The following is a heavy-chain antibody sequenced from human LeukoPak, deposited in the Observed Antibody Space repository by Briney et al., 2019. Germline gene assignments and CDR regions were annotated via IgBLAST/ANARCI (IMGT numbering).Heavy chain of an antibody. D-gene: IGHD4-11*01. J-gene: IGHJ4*02. CDR2: INPSGGST. CDR1: GYTFTSYY. CDR3: ARHESSYSNYYPYFDY. Sequence: GASVKVSCKASGYTFTSYYMHWVRQAPGQGLEWMGIINPSGGSTSYAQKFQGRVTMTRDTSTSTVYMELSSLRSEDTAVYYCARHESSYSNYYPYFDYWGQGTLVTVSS. V-gene: IGHV1-46*01.